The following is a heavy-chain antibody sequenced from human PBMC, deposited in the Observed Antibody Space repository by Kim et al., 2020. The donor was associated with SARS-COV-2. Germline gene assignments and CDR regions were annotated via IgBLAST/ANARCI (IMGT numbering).Heavy chain of an antibody. Sequence: GGSLRLSCAASGFTFSSYWMSWVRQAPGKGLEWVANIKQDGSEKYYVDSVKGRFTISRDNAKNSLYLQMNSLRAEDTAVYYCAREVGIVVVTDAFDIWGQGTMVTVSS. CDR1: GFTFSSYW. CDR2: IKQDGSEK. V-gene: IGHV3-7*03. D-gene: IGHD2-21*02. J-gene: IGHJ3*02. CDR3: AREVGIVVVTDAFDI.